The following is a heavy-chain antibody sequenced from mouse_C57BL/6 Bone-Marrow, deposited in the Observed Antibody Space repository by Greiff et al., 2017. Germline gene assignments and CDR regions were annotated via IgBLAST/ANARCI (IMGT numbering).Heavy chain of an antibody. V-gene: IGHV5-9-1*02. CDR1: GFTFSSSS. J-gene: IGHJ3*01. CDR3: TRDNFPFAY. CDR2: ISTGGDYI. Sequence: EVQVVESGEGLVKPGGSLKISCAASGFTFSSSSMTWVRQTPEKSLEWVGYISTGGDYIYYADTVKGRFTISRDNARNTLYLQMSSLKSEDTAIDYCTRDNFPFAYWGQGTLVTVSA. D-gene: IGHD1-3*01.